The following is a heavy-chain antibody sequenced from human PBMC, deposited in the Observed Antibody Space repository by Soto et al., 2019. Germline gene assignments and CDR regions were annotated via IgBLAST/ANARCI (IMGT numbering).Heavy chain of an antibody. V-gene: IGHV4-31*03. D-gene: IGHD1-1*01. J-gene: IGHJ3*02. CDR2: IYYSGST. CDR1: GGSISSGGYY. CDR3: ARDRPTNWNERAFDI. Sequence: QVQLQESGPGLVKPSQTLSLTCTVSGGSISSGGYYWSWIRQHPGKGLEWIGYIYYSGSTYYNPSLESRVTISVDTSKNQFSLKLSSVTAADTAVYYCARDRPTNWNERAFDIWGQGTMVTVSS.